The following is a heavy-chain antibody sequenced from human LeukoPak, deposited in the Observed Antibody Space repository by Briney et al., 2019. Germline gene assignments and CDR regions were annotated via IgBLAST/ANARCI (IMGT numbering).Heavy chain of an antibody. J-gene: IGHJ2*01. Sequence: GASVKVSRKASGYTFTNYYMHWVRQAPGQGLEWMGIINPSTGSTSYAQKLQGRVTMTRDTPTNTFYMELSSLRSEDTALYYCARGLPTYYDFWSGYPPGLWGRGTLVTVSS. D-gene: IGHD3-3*01. CDR2: INPSTGST. CDR1: GYTFTNYY. CDR3: ARGLPTYYDFWSGYPPGL. V-gene: IGHV1-46*01.